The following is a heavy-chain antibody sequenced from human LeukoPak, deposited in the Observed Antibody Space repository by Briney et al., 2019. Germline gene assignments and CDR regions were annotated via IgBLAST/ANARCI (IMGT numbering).Heavy chain of an antibody. D-gene: IGHD2-21*02. CDR3: TRTSCSGDCYWHDY. J-gene: IGHJ4*02. CDR2: IHYSGST. Sequence: SETLSLTCTVSGGSISPYYWSWVRQPPGKGLEWIGYIHYSGSTNYNPSLKSRVTISVDTSKNQFSLKLSSVTAADTAVYYCTRTSCSGDCYWHDYWGQGTLVTVSS. V-gene: IGHV4-59*01. CDR1: GGSISPYY.